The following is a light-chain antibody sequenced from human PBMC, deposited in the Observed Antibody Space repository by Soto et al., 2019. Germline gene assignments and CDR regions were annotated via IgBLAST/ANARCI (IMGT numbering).Light chain of an antibody. CDR2: DAS. CDR1: QSVSSN. CDR3: QQYNDWPPLFT. V-gene: IGKV3-15*01. J-gene: IGKJ3*01. Sequence: EIVMMQSPATLSVSPGERATLSCRASQSVSSNLAWYQQKPSQAPRLLIFDASTRATGIPARFSGSGSGTEFTLTISGLPPDDSALYFWQQYNDWPPLFTFGPGTKVHIK.